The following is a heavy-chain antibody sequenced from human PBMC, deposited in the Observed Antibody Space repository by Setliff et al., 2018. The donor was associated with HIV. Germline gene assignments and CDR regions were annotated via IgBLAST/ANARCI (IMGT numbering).Heavy chain of an antibody. V-gene: IGHV3-30*02. Sequence: PGGSLRLSCATSGFTLSTYGMHWVRQAPGKGLEWVARVHYNGNDKFYVDSVKGRFTISRDNSENTLYLQMDGLRAEDTAVYYCAKDKGGYNWYRYGLDYWGQGTLVTVSS. CDR3: AKDKGGYNWYRYGLDY. CDR1: GFTLSTYG. J-gene: IGHJ4*02. D-gene: IGHD1-20*01. CDR2: VHYNGNDK.